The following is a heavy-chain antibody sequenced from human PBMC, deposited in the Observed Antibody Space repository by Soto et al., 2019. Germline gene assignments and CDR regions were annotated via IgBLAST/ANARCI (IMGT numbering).Heavy chain of an antibody. CDR3: ARDQRYYCATTSCYVFDS. Sequence: EVQLLESGGGLVQPGGSLRLSCAASGFTFTTYAMSWVRQAPGKGLEWVSAVTGSGDSTYYEDSVKGRLTISRDNFKNTLYLEMNSLRAEDTAVYYCARDQRYYCATTSCYVFDSWGQGALVTVSS. CDR1: GFTFTTYA. V-gene: IGHV3-23*01. CDR2: VTGSGDST. J-gene: IGHJ4*02. D-gene: IGHD2-2*01.